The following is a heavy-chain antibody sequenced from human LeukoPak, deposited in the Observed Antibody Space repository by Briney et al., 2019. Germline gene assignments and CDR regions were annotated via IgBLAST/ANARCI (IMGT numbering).Heavy chain of an antibody. CDR1: GGSFSGYY. D-gene: IGHD5-18*01. CDR3: ARVPRRGYSYGN. V-gene: IGHV4-34*01. Sequence: SETLSLTCAVYGGSFSGYYWSWIRQPPGKGLEWIGEINHSGSTNYNPSLKSRVTISVDTSKNQFSLKLSSVTAADTAVYYCARVPRRGYSYGNWGQGTLVTVSS. J-gene: IGHJ4*02. CDR2: INHSGST.